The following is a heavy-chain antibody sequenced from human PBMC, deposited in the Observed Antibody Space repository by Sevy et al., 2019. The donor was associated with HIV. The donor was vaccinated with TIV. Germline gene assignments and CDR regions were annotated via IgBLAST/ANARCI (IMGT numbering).Heavy chain of an antibody. V-gene: IGHV3-48*01. D-gene: IGHD5-12*01. Sequence: GGSLRLSCAASGFSFSIYSMYWVRQAPGRGLEWLSYMSNTGGTIHYADSVKGRFTISRDNAKNSLYLQMNSLRAEDTAVYYCARQRGGYERLYYFDYWGQRTLVTVSS. CDR1: GFSFSIYS. CDR3: ARQRGGYERLYYFDY. J-gene: IGHJ4*02. CDR2: MSNTGGTI.